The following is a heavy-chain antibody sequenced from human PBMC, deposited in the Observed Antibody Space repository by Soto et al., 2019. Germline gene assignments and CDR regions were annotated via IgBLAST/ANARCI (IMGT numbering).Heavy chain of an antibody. D-gene: IGHD3-16*02. Sequence: PSETLSLTCTVSGGSISSYYWSWIRQPPGKGLEWIGYIYYSGSTNYNPSLKSRVTISVDTSKNQFSLKLSSVTAADTAVYYCARVFPLDYDYVWGSYPGELDYWGQGTLVTVSS. V-gene: IGHV4-59*01. CDR1: GGSISSYY. CDR3: ARVFPLDYDYVWGSYPGELDY. J-gene: IGHJ4*02. CDR2: IYYSGST.